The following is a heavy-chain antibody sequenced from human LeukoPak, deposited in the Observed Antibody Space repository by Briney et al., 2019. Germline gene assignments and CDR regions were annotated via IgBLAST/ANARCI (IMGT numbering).Heavy chain of an antibody. CDR3: VKVAKYYYGSETYYFFEH. CDR2: INQDGTEK. J-gene: IGHJ4*02. V-gene: IGHV3-7*01. D-gene: IGHD3-10*01. CDR1: GFTFTTYW. Sequence: PGGSLRLSCAASGFTFTTYWMSWVRQLPGKGLEWVANINQDGTEKYYVDSVKGRFTISRDNAENSLYLQMNSLRVEDTAIYYCVKVAKYYYGSETYYFFEHWGQGTPVTASS.